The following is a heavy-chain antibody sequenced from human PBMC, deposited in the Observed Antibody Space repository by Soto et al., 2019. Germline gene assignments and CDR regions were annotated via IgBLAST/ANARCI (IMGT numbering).Heavy chain of an antibody. Sequence: QVQLVESGGGVVQPGRSLRLSCAASGFTFSSYGMHWVRQAPGKGLEWVAVISYDGSNKYYADSVKGRFTISRDNSKNPLYLQMNSLRAEDTAVYYCAKDLGYSYGLDYWGQGTLVTVSS. CDR1: GFTFSSYG. D-gene: IGHD5-18*01. CDR2: ISYDGSNK. J-gene: IGHJ4*02. CDR3: AKDLGYSYGLDY. V-gene: IGHV3-30*18.